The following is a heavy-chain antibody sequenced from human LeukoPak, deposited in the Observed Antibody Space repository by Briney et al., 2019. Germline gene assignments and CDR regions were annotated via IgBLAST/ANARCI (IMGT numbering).Heavy chain of an antibody. Sequence: GGSLRLSCAASGFTFDDYAMHWVRQAPGKGLEWVSGISWNSGSIGYADSVKGRFTISRDNAKNSLYLQMNSLRAEDTALYYCAKDMEGSSSWYGNYFDYWGQGTLVTVSS. CDR2: ISWNSGSI. J-gene: IGHJ4*02. V-gene: IGHV3-9*01. CDR1: GFTFDDYA. CDR3: AKDMEGSSSWYGNYFDY. D-gene: IGHD6-13*01.